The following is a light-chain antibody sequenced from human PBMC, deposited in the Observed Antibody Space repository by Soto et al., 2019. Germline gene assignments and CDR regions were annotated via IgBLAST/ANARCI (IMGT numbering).Light chain of an antibody. Sequence: EIVMTQSPATLSVSPGESATLSCRASQSISNYLAWYQQRPGQAPRLLIYAANCRATGVPGRFSGSGSGTAFTLTISNLQTEDFAVYYCQQYDTKPPITLGRGTRLEIK. CDR2: AAN. CDR1: QSISNY. CDR3: QQYDTKPPIT. V-gene: IGKV3-15*01. J-gene: IGKJ5*01.